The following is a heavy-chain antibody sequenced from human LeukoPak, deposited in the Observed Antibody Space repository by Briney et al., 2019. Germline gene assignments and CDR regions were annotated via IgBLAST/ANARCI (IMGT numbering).Heavy chain of an antibody. CDR2: ISAYNGNT. CDR1: GYTFTSYG. CDR3: ARAIGIAAAGMSGLGY. Sequence: ASVKVSCKASGYTFTSYGINWVRQAPGQGLEWMGWISAYNGNTNYAQKLQGRVTMTTDTSTSTAYMELRSLRSDDTAVYYCARAIGIAAAGMSGLGYWGQGTLVTVSS. D-gene: IGHD6-13*01. J-gene: IGHJ4*02. V-gene: IGHV1-18*01.